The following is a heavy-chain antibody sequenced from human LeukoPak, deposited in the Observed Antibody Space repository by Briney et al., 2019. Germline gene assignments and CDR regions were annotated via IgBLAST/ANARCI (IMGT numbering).Heavy chain of an antibody. D-gene: IGHD4-23*01. V-gene: IGHV4-31*03. Sequence: SETLSLTCTVSGGSISSGGYYWSWIRQPPGKGLEWIGYIYYSGSTYYNPSLKSRLTISVDTSKNQFSLKLSSVTAADTAVYYCARTTVVAKYFDYWGQGTLVTVSS. J-gene: IGHJ4*02. CDR2: IYYSGST. CDR1: GGSISSGGYY. CDR3: ARTTVVAKYFDY.